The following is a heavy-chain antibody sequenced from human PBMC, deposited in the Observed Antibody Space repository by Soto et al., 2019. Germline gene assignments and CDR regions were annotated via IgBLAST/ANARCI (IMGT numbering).Heavy chain of an antibody. V-gene: IGHV1-18*01. J-gene: IGHJ5*02. CDR3: ARSSGTSYIGFEP. CDR2: ISAYNGNT. D-gene: IGHD1-26*01. Sequence: QVQLVQSGAEVKKPGASVKVSCKASGYTFTSYGISWVRQAPGQGLEWMGWISAYNGNTNYAQKLQGRVTMTTDTSPGTADMEVRSLRSDDTALYYCARSSGTSYIGFEPWGQRTLVTVSP. CDR1: GYTFTSYG.